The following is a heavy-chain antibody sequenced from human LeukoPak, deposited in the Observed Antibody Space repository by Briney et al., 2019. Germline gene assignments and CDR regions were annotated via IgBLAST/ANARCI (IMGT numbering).Heavy chain of an antibody. Sequence: GGSLRLSCAASGFTFSSYGMHWVRQAPGKGLEWVAFIRYDGSNKYYADSVKGRFTISRDNSKNTLYLQMNSLRAEDTAVYYCATWGEWGSGSYDSPPPIDYWGQGTLVTVSS. CDR2: IRYDGSNK. CDR1: GFTFSSYG. V-gene: IGHV3-30*02. CDR3: ATWGEWGSGSYDSPPPIDY. J-gene: IGHJ4*02. D-gene: IGHD3-10*01.